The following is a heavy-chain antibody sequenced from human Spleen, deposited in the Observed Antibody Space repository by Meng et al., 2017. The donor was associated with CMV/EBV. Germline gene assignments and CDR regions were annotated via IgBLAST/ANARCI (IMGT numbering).Heavy chain of an antibody. Sequence: SNSSYYWGWFRQSPGKGLEWVSSISGSGGGTYYADSVKGRFAISRDNSKNTLYLQMNTLRAEDTAIYYCARGAAAPDYWGQGTLVTVSS. CDR3: ARGAAAPDY. CDR1: SNSSYY. J-gene: IGHJ4*02. D-gene: IGHD6-25*01. CDR2: ISGSGGGT. V-gene: IGHV3-23*01.